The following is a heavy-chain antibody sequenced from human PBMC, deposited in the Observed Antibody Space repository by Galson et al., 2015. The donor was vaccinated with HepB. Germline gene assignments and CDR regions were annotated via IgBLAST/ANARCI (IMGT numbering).Heavy chain of an antibody. D-gene: IGHD3-10*01. CDR1: GFTFSSYG. CDR2: ISYDGSNK. Sequence: SLRLSCAASGFTFSSYGMHWVRQAPGKGLEWVAVISYDGSNKYYADSVKGRFTISRDNSKNTLYLQMNSLRAGDTAVYYCAKPSMVRGVHNWFDPWGQGTLVTVSS. CDR3: AKPSMVRGVHNWFDP. J-gene: IGHJ5*02. V-gene: IGHV3-30*18.